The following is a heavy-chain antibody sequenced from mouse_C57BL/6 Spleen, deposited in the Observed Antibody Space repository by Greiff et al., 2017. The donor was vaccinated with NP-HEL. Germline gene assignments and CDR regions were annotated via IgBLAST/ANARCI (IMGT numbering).Heavy chain of an antibody. D-gene: IGHD2-2*01. J-gene: IGHJ4*01. V-gene: IGHV5-9-1*02. Sequence: EVKVVESGEGLVKPGGSLKLSCAASGFTFSSYAMSWVRQTPEKRLEWVAYISSGGDYIYYADTVKGRFTISRDNARSTLYLQMSSLKSEDTAMYYCTRVLLWLRRDAMDYWGQGTSVTVSS. CDR3: TRVLLWLRRDAMDY. CDR2: ISSGGDYI. CDR1: GFTFSSYA.